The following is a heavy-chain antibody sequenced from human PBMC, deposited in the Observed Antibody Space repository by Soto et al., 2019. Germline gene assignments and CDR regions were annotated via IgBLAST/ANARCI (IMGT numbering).Heavy chain of an antibody. J-gene: IGHJ4*02. CDR2: IYYSGST. V-gene: IGHV4-59*01. D-gene: IGHD3-10*01. CDR3: AGGPTWYYYAA. Sequence: QVQLQESGPGLVKPSETLSLTCTVSGGSISSYYWSWIRQPPGKGLEWIGYIYYSGSTNYNPSLKSRATISVDTSKNQFSLKLSSVTAADTAVYYCAGGPTWYYYAAGGQGTLVTVSS. CDR1: GGSISSYY.